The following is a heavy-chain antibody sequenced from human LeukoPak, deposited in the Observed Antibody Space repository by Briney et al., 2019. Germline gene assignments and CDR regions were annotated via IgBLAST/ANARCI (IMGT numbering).Heavy chain of an antibody. V-gene: IGHV1-46*01. D-gene: IGHD3-10*01. J-gene: IGHJ4*02. Sequence: ASVKVSCKASGYTFTSYYMHWVRQAPGQGLEWMGIINPSGGSTSYAQKFQGRVTMTRDTSTSTVYMELSSLRAEDTAVYYCVKDRDYYGSGSHYFDYWGQGTLVTVSS. CDR3: VKDRDYYGSGSHYFDY. CDR2: INPSGGST. CDR1: GYTFTSYY.